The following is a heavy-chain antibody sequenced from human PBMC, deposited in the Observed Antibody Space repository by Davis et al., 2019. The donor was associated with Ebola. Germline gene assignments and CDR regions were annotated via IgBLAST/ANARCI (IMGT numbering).Heavy chain of an antibody. D-gene: IGHD1-26*01. CDR2: IKSDGSTK. J-gene: IGHJ4*02. CDR1: GFTFSSNW. CDR3: ARDGEHYSDLDY. V-gene: IGHV3-74*01. Sequence: HTGGSLRLSCAASGFTFSSNWIHWVRQAPGKGLVWVSRIKSDGSTKSYADSVKGRFTISRDNAKNTLYLQMDSLRAEDTAVYYCARDGEHYSDLDYWGQGTLVTVSS.